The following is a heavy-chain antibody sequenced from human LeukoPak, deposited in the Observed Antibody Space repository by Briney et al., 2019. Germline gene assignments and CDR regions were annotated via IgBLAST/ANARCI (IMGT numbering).Heavy chain of an antibody. CDR1: GGSFSGYY. J-gene: IGHJ4*02. V-gene: IGHV4-34*01. CDR3: ASLLNVAGYSGYDSDY. D-gene: IGHD5-12*01. Sequence: PSETLSLTCAVYGGSFSGYYWSWLRQPPGKGLEWIGEINHSGSTNYNPSIKSRVTMSVDTSKNQFSLRLSSVTAADTAVYYCASLLNVAGYSGYDSDYWGQGTLVTVSP. CDR2: INHSGST.